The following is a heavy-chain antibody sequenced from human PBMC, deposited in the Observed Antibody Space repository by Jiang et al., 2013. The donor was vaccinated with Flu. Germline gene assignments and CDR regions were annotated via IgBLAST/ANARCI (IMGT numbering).Heavy chain of an antibody. CDR2: VDWDDDK. Sequence: PTQTLTLTCTFSGFSLSTSGVRVSWIRQPPGKALEWLARVDWDDDKFYSTSLKTRLTISKDTSKNQVVLTMINMDPVDTARYYCARMGGSSSSYWFDPWGQGTLVTVSS. CDR3: ARMGGSSSSYWFDP. CDR1: GFSLSTSGVR. J-gene: IGHJ5*02. V-gene: IGHV2-70*04. D-gene: IGHD6-6*01.